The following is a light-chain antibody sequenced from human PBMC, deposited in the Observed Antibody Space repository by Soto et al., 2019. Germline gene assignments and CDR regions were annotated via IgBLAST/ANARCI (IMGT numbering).Light chain of an antibody. CDR2: GNS. CDR1: SSNIGAGYD. J-gene: IGLJ3*02. V-gene: IGLV1-40*01. Sequence: QSVLTQPPSVSGVPGQRVTISCTGGSSNIGAGYDVHWYQQLPGTAPKLLIYGNSNRPSGVPDRFSGSKSGTSASLAITGLQAEDEADYYCQSYDSSLSGWVFGGGTKLTVL. CDR3: QSYDSSLSGWV.